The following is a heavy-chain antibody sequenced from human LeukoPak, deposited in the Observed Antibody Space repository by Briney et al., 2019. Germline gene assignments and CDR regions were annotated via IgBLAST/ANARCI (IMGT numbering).Heavy chain of an antibody. D-gene: IGHD5-12*01. Sequence: PSGTLSLTCTVSGGSISSYYWSWIRQPPGKGLEWIGYIYYSGSTNYNPSLKSRVTISVDTSKNQFSLKLSSVTAADTAVYYCARGGGYGEYFDYWGQGTLVTVSS. CDR3: ARGGGYGEYFDY. J-gene: IGHJ4*02. V-gene: IGHV4-59*08. CDR1: GGSISSYY. CDR2: IYYSGST.